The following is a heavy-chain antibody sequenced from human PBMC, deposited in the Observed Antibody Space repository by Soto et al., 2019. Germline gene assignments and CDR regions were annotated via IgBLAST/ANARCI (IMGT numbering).Heavy chain of an antibody. Sequence: LRLSCAASGFTFSSYAMHWVRQAPGKGLEWVAVISYDGSNKYYADSVKGRFTISRDNSKNTLYLQMNSLRAEDTAVYYCAREGCSGGSCYSDHYYYYGMDVWGQGTTVTVSS. D-gene: IGHD2-15*01. V-gene: IGHV3-30-3*01. CDR1: GFTFSSYA. J-gene: IGHJ6*02. CDR3: AREGCSGGSCYSDHYYYYGMDV. CDR2: ISYDGSNK.